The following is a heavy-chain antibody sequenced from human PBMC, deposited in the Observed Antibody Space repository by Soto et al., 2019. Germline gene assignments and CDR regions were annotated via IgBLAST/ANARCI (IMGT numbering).Heavy chain of an antibody. Sequence: QVQLQESGPGLVKPSQTLSLTCTVSGGSISSGGYYWSWIRQHPGKGLEWIGYIYYSGSTYYNPSLKSRVTISVDTSKNQFSLKLSSVTAADTAVYYCARGFEWFGELGAYYFDYWGQGTLVTVSS. CDR2: IYYSGST. CDR1: GGSISSGGYY. CDR3: ARGFEWFGELGAYYFDY. J-gene: IGHJ4*02. V-gene: IGHV4-31*03. D-gene: IGHD3-10*01.